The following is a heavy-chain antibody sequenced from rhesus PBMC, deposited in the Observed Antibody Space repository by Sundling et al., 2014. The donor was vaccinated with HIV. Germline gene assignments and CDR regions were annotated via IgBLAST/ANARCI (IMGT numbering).Heavy chain of an antibody. V-gene: IGHV4S9*01. J-gene: IGHJ6*01. D-gene: IGHD3-3*01. CDR1: GGSISDNYY. Sequence: QVQLQESGPGLVKPSETLSLTCAVSGGSISDNYYWNWIRQPPGKGLEWIGNIHGSSGNTYYNPSLKSRITISRDTSKNHFSLRLSSVTAADTAVYYCARDGPPLFLTAYYTNGLDSWGPGVVVTVSS. CDR2: IHGSSGNT. CDR3: ARDGPPLFLTAYYTNGLDS.